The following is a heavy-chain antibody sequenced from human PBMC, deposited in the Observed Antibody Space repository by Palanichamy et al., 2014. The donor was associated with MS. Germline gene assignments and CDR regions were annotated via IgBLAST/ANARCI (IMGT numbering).Heavy chain of an antibody. D-gene: IGHD2-2*01. CDR2: IKQDGSEK. CDR1: GFTFSSYW. V-gene: IGHV3-7*03. J-gene: IGHJ5*02. Sequence: EVQLVESGGGLVQPGGSLRLSCAASGFTFSSYWMSWVRQAPGKGLEWVANIKQDGSEKYYVDSAKGRFTISRDNAKNSLYLQMNRLRADDTAVYYCARVVVVPTGTNWFDPWGQGTLVTVSS. CDR3: ARVVVVPTGTNWFDP.